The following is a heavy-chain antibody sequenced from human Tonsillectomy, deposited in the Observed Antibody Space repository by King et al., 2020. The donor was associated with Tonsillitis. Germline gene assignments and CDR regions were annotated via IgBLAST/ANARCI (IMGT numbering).Heavy chain of an antibody. Sequence: VQLVESGGGVVQPGRSLRLSCAASGFTFSSYGMHWVRQAPGKGLEWVAVISYDGSNKYYADSVKGRFTISRDNSKNTLYLQMNSLRAEDTAVYYCAKGQQLVRPRSPDSYGMDVWGQGTTVTVSS. CDR3: AKGQQLVRPRSPDSYGMDV. D-gene: IGHD6-13*01. J-gene: IGHJ6*02. CDR2: ISYDGSNK. V-gene: IGHV3-30*18. CDR1: GFTFSSYG.